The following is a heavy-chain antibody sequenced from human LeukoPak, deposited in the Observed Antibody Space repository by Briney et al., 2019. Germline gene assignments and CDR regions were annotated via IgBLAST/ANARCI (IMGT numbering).Heavy chain of an antibody. D-gene: IGHD3-10*01. Sequence: ASVKVSCKASEYTFTNSEINWVRQATGQGLEWMGWMNPNSGNTGYAQKFQGRVTITRNTSISTAYMELSSLRSEDTAVYYCALLRRVRGVIIIEDAFDIWGQGTMVTVSS. J-gene: IGHJ3*02. CDR1: EYTFTNSE. CDR3: ALLRRVRGVIIIEDAFDI. CDR2: MNPNSGNT. V-gene: IGHV1-8*01.